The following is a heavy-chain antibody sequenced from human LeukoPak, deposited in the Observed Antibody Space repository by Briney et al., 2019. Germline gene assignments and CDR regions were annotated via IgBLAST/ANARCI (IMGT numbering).Heavy chain of an antibody. CDR2: IKQDGSEK. V-gene: IGHV3-7*01. J-gene: IGHJ4*02. CDR3: ATDGGPFEN. Sequence: GGSLRLSCVASGISVSGTFMSWVRQAPGKGLEWVANIKQDGSEKYYVDSVKGRFTISRDNAKNSLYLQMNSLRAEDTAVYYCATDGGPFENWGQGTLVTVSS. CDR1: GISVSGTF. D-gene: IGHD4-23*01.